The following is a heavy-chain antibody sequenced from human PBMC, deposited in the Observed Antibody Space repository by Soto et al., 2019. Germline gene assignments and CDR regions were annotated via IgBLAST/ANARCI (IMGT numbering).Heavy chain of an antibody. CDR2: VNHGGST. CDR1: GGSFSDYY. D-gene: IGHD3-3*01. V-gene: IGHV4-34*01. Sequence: QVQLQQWGAGLLKPSETLSLTCPVNGGSFSDYYWTWIRQPPGKGLGWIGEVNHGGSTHYNPSLKRRGSISVDTSKKQFSLNLTLVTAADTAVYYCAREWWSGSLIGGSLGGEGTLVTVSS. CDR3: AREWWSGSLIGGSL. J-gene: IGHJ4*02.